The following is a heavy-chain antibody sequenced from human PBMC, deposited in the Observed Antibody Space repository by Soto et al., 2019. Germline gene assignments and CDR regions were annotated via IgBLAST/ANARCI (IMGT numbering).Heavy chain of an antibody. V-gene: IGHV3-30-3*01. CDR3: ARDQIHVEDGLSPYFDY. CDR2: ISYDGSNK. CDR1: GFTFSSYA. J-gene: IGHJ4*02. Sequence: GGSLRLSCAASGFTFSSYAMHWVRQAPGKGLEWVAVISYDGSNKYYADSVKGRFTISRDNSKNTLYLQMNSLRAEDTAVYYCARDQIHVEDGLSPYFDYWGQGTLVTVSS. D-gene: IGHD2-15*01.